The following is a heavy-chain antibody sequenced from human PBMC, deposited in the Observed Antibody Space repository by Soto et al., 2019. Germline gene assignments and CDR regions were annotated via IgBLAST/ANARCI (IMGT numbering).Heavy chain of an antibody. D-gene: IGHD3-10*01. CDR2: IASSGTTT. CDR3: ATRSGGGGAFDI. CDR1: GFTFSSYE. V-gene: IGHV3-48*03. J-gene: IGHJ3*02. Sequence: ESGGGLVQPGGSLRLSCAASGFTFSSYEMNWVRQAPGKGLEWVSYIASSGTTTYYAESVRGRFTISRDNAKNSLYLQMNSLRAEDTAVYYCATRSGGGGAFDIWGQGTMVTVSS.